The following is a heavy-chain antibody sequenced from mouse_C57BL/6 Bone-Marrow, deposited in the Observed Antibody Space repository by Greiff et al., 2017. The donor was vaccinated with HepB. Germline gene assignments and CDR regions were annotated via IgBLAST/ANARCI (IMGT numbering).Heavy chain of an antibody. CDR1: GYTFTSYW. J-gene: IGHJ2*01. CDR2: IYPGSGST. CDR3: ARREIYYGNYFFDY. D-gene: IGHD2-1*01. Sequence: QVQLQQSGAELVKPGASVKMSCKASGYTFTSYWITWVKQTPGQGLEWIGDIYPGSGSTNYNEKFKSKATLTVDTSSSTAYMQLSSLTSEDSAVYYCARREIYYGNYFFDYWGQGTTLTVSS. V-gene: IGHV1-55*01.